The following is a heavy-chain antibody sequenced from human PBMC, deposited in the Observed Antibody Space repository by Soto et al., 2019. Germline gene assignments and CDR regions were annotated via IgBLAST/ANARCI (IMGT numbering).Heavy chain of an antibody. D-gene: IGHD6-6*01. CDR3: ARDSRGGAARRPTFYY. Sequence: SLRLSCVGPGFTFSSLEMNWVRQTPGKGLEWLSYIGRSGETIYYADSVKGRVTISRDNAKSSLFLQMNGLRDEDTGIYYCARDSRGGAARRPTFYYWGRGTLVTVSS. J-gene: IGHJ4*02. CDR2: IGRSGETI. CDR1: GFTFSSLE. V-gene: IGHV3-48*03.